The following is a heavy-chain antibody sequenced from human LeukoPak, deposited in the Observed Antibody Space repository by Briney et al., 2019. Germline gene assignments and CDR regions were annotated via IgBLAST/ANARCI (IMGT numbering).Heavy chain of an antibody. CDR3: ATGGSGSYYSMYNWFDP. J-gene: IGHJ5*02. CDR1: GYTFTGYY. D-gene: IGHD3-10*01. Sequence: ASVKVSCKAAGYTFTGYYMHWVRQAPGQGLEWMGWINPNSGGTNYAQKFQGRVTMTRATSISTAYMELSRLRSDDTAVYYCATGGSGSYYSMYNWFDPWGQGTLVTVSS. CDR2: INPNSGGT. V-gene: IGHV1-2*02.